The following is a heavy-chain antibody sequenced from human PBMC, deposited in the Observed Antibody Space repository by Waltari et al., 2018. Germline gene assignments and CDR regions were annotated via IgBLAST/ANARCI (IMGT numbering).Heavy chain of an antibody. V-gene: IGHV3-49*04. Sequence: EVQLVESGGGLVQPGRSLRLSCTASGFTFGDYATRWVRQAPGQGLEWVGFIRSKAYGGTTEYAASVKGRFTISRDDSKSIAYLQMNSPKTEDTAVYYCTSKYYDFWSGYYTIDYWGQGTLVTVSS. CDR2: IRSKAYGGTT. CDR1: GFTFGDYA. CDR3: TSKYYDFWSGYYTIDY. D-gene: IGHD3-3*01. J-gene: IGHJ4*02.